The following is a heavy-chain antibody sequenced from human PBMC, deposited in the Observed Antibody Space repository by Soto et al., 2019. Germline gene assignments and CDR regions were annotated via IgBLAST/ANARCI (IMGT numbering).Heavy chain of an antibody. V-gene: IGHV4-59*01. CDR2: VHYSGST. Sequence: SETLSLTCTVSGGSISNYYWIWIRQPPGKGLEWIGFVHYSGSTGYNPSLKSRVTISVDTSKNQLSLKVTSVTTADTAIYFCARGRVPAVWGQGTLVTVSS. D-gene: IGHD3-10*01. J-gene: IGHJ4*02. CDR3: ARGRVPAV. CDR1: GGSISNYY.